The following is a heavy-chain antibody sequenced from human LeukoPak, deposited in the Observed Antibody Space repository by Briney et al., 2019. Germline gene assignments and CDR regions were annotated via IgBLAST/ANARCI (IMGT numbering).Heavy chain of an antibody. CDR2: IYSSDSI. CDR1: GGSISGYY. Sequence: SETLSLTCTVSGGSISGYYWTWMRQPAGRGLEWIGRIYSSDSIYSNPSLESRVTISLDESNNQFSLRLTSVTAADTAVYYCARGTEMTIIAGHYSFDQWGRGTLVSVSS. J-gene: IGHJ4*02. D-gene: IGHD5-24*01. V-gene: IGHV4-4*07. CDR3: ARGTEMTIIAGHYSFDQ.